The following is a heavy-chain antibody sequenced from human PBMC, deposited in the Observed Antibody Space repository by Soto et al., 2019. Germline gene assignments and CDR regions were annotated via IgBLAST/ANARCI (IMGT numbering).Heavy chain of an antibody. J-gene: IGHJ4*02. D-gene: IGHD5-12*01. Sequence: EVQLVESGGGLVQPGGSLRLSCAAAGFTFSSYSMNWVRQAPGKGQEWVSYISSSSSTIYYADSVKGRFTISRDNAKNSLYLKMNSLRDEDRAVFYCARDGGWLLDYGAQGPRVTVSS. CDR2: ISSSSSTI. CDR1: GFTFSSYS. CDR3: ARDGGWLLDY. V-gene: IGHV3-48*02.